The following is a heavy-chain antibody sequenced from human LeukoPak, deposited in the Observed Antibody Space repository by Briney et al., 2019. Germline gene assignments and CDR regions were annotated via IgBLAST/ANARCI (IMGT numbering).Heavy chain of an antibody. CDR2: IWYDGSNK. J-gene: IGHJ4*02. CDR1: GFTFSSYG. CDR3: ARAIGSKDYDYVWGSYRYFDY. V-gene: IGHV3-33*01. Sequence: PGGSLRLSCAASGFTFSSYGMHWVRQAPGKGLEWVAVIWYDGSNKYYADSVKGRFTISRDNAKNSLYLQMNSLRAEDTAVYYCARAIGSKDYDYVWGSYRYFDYWGQGTLVTVSS. D-gene: IGHD3-16*02.